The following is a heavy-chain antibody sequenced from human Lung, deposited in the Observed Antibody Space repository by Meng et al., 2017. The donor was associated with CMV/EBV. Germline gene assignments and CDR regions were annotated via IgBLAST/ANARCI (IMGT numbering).Heavy chain of an antibody. CDR3: ARQLGLFDY. J-gene: IGHJ4*02. CDR1: GFTFSSYA. Sequence: LTCGASGFTFSSYAMSWVRQAPGKGLEWVSAISGSGGSTYYADSVKGRFTISRDNSKNTLYLQMNSLRAEDTAVYYCARQLGLFDYWGQGTLVTVSS. D-gene: IGHD6-6*01. CDR2: ISGSGGST. V-gene: IGHV3-23*01.